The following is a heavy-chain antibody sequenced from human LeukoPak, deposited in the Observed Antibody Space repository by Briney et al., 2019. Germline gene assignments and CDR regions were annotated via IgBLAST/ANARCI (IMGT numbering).Heavy chain of an antibody. CDR3: ARGLFFGRQWELQPPPFDYYGMDV. CDR2: IYYSGST. CDR1: GGSISSYY. Sequence: PSETLSLTCTVSGGSISSYYWSWIRQPPGKGLEWIGYIYYSGSTNYNPSLKSRVTISVDTSKNQFSLKLSSVTAADTAVYYCARGLFFGRQWELQPPPFDYYGMDVWGQGTTVTVSS. V-gene: IGHV4-59*12. J-gene: IGHJ6*02. D-gene: IGHD1-26*01.